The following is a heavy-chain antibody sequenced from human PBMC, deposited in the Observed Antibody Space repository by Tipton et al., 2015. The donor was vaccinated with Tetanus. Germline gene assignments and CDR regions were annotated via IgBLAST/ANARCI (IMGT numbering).Heavy chain of an antibody. CDR2: VYYDGSA. V-gene: IGHV4-59*05. CDR3: TRHVVEAVPRWFDP. Sequence: QVQLVQSGAEVKPSETLSLTCTISGGSISRFYWGWIRQPPGKGLEWIASVYYDGSAYTNPSLKSRIAISIDTSGSQFSLKVHSQTAADTAFYYCTRHVVEAVPRWFDPWSQGTLVTVSS. CDR1: GGSISRFY. D-gene: IGHD2-2*01. J-gene: IGHJ5*02.